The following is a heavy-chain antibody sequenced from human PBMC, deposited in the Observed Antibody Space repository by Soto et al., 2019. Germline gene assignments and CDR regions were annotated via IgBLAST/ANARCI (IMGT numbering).Heavy chain of an antibody. D-gene: IGHD3-22*01. CDR3: TRAPLGIIVAPDF. J-gene: IGHJ4*02. Sequence: GASVKVSCKASGYTFTSYDINWVRQATGQGLEWMGWMNPNSSNTGYTQKFQGRVTMTRNTSISTTYMELSSLRSEDTAVYYCTRAPLGIIVAPDFWGQGTLVTVSS. V-gene: IGHV1-8*01. CDR2: MNPNSSNT. CDR1: GYTFTSYD.